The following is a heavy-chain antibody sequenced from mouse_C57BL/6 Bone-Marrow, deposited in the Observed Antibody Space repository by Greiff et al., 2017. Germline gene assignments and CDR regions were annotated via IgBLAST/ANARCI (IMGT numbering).Heavy chain of an antibody. CDR3: ARSPTFTTVVATGDY. J-gene: IGHJ2*01. CDR2: INPGSGGT. D-gene: IGHD1-1*01. Sequence: QVQLQQSGAELVRPGTSVKVSCKASGYAFTNYLIEWVKQRPGQGLEWIGVINPGSGGTNYNEKFKGKATLTADKSSSTAYMQLSRLTSEDAAVYFCARSPTFTTVVATGDYWGQGTTLTVSS. CDR1: GYAFTNYL. V-gene: IGHV1-54*01.